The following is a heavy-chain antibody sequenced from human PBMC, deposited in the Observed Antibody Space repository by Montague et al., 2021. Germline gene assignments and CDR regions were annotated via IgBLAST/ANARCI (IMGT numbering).Heavy chain of an antibody. Sequence: SLRLSCAGSGFTLDSYIMSWVRQAPGKGLEWVSASSGTGADTYYADSVKGRFTISRDNSKNTLYLQMDSLRDDDTAVYYCARDGYNWIPYDYWGQGTLVTVSS. D-gene: IGHD1-1*01. V-gene: IGHV3-23*01. CDR1: GFTLDSYI. J-gene: IGHJ4*02. CDR3: ARDGYNWIPYDY. CDR2: SSGTGADT.